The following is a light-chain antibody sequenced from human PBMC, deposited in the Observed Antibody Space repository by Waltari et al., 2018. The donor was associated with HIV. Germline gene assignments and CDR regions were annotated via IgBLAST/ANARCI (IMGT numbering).Light chain of an antibody. CDR2: EVN. Sequence: QSALTQPPSASGSPGQSVHISCTGTSSAVGPYDYVSWYQQHPDKAPRLIMYEVNKRPSGVPDRFSGSKSGNTASLTVSGLQAEDEADYYCTSYAGSNNLVIFGGGTKVTVL. V-gene: IGLV2-8*01. J-gene: IGLJ2*01. CDR3: TSYAGSNNLVI. CDR1: SSAVGPYDY.